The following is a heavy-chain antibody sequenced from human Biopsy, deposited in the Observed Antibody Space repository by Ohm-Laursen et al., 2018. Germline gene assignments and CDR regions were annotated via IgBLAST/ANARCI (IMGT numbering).Heavy chain of an antibody. CDR3: ARDPLNGHKHFDY. CDR2: INCKTGAT. V-gene: IGHV1-2*02. D-gene: IGHD2-8*01. Sequence: ASMKVSCKASSYTFTDYNIHWMRQAPGQGLEWLGYINCKTGATNYAQKFQGTATMTRDTSISTAYLALGSLRSADTAIYYCARDPLNGHKHFDYWGQGSLVTVSS. CDR1: SYTFTDYN. J-gene: IGHJ4*02.